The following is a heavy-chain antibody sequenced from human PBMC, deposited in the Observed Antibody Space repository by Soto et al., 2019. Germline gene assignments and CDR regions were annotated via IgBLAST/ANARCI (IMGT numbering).Heavy chain of an antibody. CDR2: ISSGSSYI. V-gene: IGHV3-21*01. Sequence: PGGSLRLSCAASGFSFGSFSMNWVRQAPGKGLEWVSSISSGSSYIYYADSVKGRFTISRENVKNSLSLQMNSLRAEDTAVYYCARGMYSSMDVWGQGTTVTVSS. D-gene: IGHD6-13*01. CDR1: GFSFGSFS. CDR3: ARGMYSSMDV. J-gene: IGHJ6*02.